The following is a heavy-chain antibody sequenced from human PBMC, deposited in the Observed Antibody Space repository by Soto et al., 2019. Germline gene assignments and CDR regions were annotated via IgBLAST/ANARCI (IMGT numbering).Heavy chain of an antibody. CDR2: IYYSGST. J-gene: IGHJ6*02. CDR1: GGSFSSGSYY. V-gene: IGHV4-61*01. D-gene: IGHD3-10*01. Sequence: SETLSLTCTVSGGSFSSGSYYWSWIRQPPGKGLERIGYIYYSGSTNYNPSLKSRVTISVDTSKNQFSLKLSSVPAADTAVYYCASRRDPMVRGVKAYGMDVWGQGTTVTVS. CDR3: ASRRDPMVRGVKAYGMDV.